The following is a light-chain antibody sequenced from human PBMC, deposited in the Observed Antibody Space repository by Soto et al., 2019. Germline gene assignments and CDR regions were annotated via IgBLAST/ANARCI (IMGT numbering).Light chain of an antibody. CDR1: SSDIGYYRY. V-gene: IGLV2-14*01. CDR2: DVS. J-gene: IGLJ2*01. Sequence: QSALTQPASVSGSPGQSITISCTGSSSDIGYYRYVSWYKQHPGKAPKLMIYDVSNRPSGVSNRFSGSKSGNTASLTISGLQAEDEADYYCSSYTSTNFVIFGGGTKLTVL. CDR3: SSYTSTNFVI.